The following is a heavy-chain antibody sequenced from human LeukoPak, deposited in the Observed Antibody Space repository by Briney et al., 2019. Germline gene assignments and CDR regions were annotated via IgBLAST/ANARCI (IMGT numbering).Heavy chain of an antibody. Sequence: ASVKVSCKASGYTFTGYYMHWVRQAPGQGLEWMGRINPNSGGTNHAQKFQGRVTMTRDTSISTAYMELSRLRSDDTAVYYCARAQTHYYDSSGYYYSDYWGQGTLVTVSS. CDR1: GYTFTGYY. V-gene: IGHV1-2*06. D-gene: IGHD3-22*01. CDR2: INPNSGGT. J-gene: IGHJ4*02. CDR3: ARAQTHYYDSSGYYYSDY.